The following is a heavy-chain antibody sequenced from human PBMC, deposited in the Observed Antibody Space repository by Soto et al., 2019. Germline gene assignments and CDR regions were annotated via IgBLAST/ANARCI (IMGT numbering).Heavy chain of an antibody. CDR2: IYYSGST. J-gene: IGHJ4*02. CDR3: ARLQVLGTVAIDY. Sequence: QLQLQESGPGLVKPSETLSLTCTVSGGSISSSSYYWGWIRQPPGKGLEWIGSIYYSGSTYYNPSLKSRVTISVDTSKNQFSLKLSSVTAADTAVYYCARLQVLGTVAIDYWGQGTLVTVSS. D-gene: IGHD4-17*01. V-gene: IGHV4-39*01. CDR1: GGSISSSSYY.